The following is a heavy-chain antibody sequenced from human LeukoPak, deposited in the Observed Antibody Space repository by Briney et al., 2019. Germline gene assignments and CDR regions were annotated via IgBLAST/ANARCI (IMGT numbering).Heavy chain of an antibody. J-gene: IGHJ4*02. D-gene: IGHD1-26*01. Sequence: PSETLSRTCTVSGGSITSGSYYWGWIRQYPGKGLEWIGNIYYSGSTYYNPSLKSRVTISVDTSKNQFSLKLSSVTAADTAVYYCARYAVEYSGTYFDSWGQGSLVTVSS. CDR1: GGSITSGSYY. V-gene: IGHV4-39*01. CDR3: ARYAVEYSGTYFDS. CDR2: IYYSGST.